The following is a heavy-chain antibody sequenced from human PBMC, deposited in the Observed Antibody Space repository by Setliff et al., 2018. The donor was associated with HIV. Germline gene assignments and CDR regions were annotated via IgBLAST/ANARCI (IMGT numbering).Heavy chain of an antibody. D-gene: IGHD3-16*01. J-gene: IGHJ4*02. CDR3: ARQFWMLTTLYFDS. CDR1: GGSISGYY. Sequence: SETLSLTCTVSGGSISGYYWSWIRQPPGKGLEWIGYIYYSGSTNYNPSLKSRVTISVDTSKNQFSLKLSSVTAADTAVYYCARQFWMLTTLYFDSLGPGTLVTVSS. V-gene: IGHV4-59*08. CDR2: IYYSGST.